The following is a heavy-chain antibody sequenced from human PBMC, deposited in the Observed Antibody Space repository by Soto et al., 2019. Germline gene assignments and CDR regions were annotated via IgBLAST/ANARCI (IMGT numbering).Heavy chain of an antibody. D-gene: IGHD6-19*01. Sequence: SLTCTVSGGSISSYYWSWIRQPPGKGLEWIGYIYYSGSTNYNPSLKSRVTISVDTSKNQFSLKLSSVTAADTAVYYCASRLYSSGWYGSDYRGQGTLVTVSS. CDR3: ASRLYSSGWYGSDY. J-gene: IGHJ4*02. CDR2: IYYSGST. V-gene: IGHV4-59*01. CDR1: GGSISSYY.